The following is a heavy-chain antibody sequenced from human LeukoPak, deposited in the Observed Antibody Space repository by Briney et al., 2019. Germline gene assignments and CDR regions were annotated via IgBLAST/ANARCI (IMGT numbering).Heavy chain of an antibody. Sequence: SQTLSLTCAISGDSVSSNSAAWNWIRQSPSRGLEWLGRTYYRSKWYNDYAVSVKSRITINPDTSKNQFSLQLNSVTPEDTAVYYCARDALGYCSSTSCYDGWFDPWGQGTLVTVSS. J-gene: IGHJ5*02. D-gene: IGHD2-2*01. V-gene: IGHV6-1*01. CDR2: TYYRSKWYN. CDR1: GDSVSSNSAA. CDR3: ARDALGYCSSTSCYDGWFDP.